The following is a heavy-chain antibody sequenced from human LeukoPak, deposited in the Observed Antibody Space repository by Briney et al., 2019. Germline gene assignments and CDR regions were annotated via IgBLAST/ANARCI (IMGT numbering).Heavy chain of an antibody. V-gene: IGHV3-30*02. J-gene: IGHJ6*03. CDR3: AKVPISGDSCYGVCYYYYYYMDV. Sequence: GGSLRLSCAASGFTFDSFGIHWVRQAPGKGLEWVTFIHFNGDEKYYADSVKGRFIIFRDNSKKTVYLQMDSLKTEDTAVYFRAKVPISGDSCYGVCYYYYYYMDVWGKGTAVTVSS. CDR2: IHFNGDEK. CDR1: GFTFDSFG. D-gene: IGHD2-15*01.